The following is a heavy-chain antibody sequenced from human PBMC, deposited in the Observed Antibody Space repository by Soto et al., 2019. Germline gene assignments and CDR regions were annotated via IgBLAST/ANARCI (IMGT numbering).Heavy chain of an antibody. V-gene: IGHV3-33*01. CDR1: GFTFSSYG. Sequence: QVQLVESGGGVVQPGGSLRLSCAASGFTFSSYGMHWVRQAPGKGLEWVAVIWYDGSNKYYADSVKGRFTISRDNSKNTLYLQMNSLRAEDTAVYYCARESTYYDVWSGDTHFDYWGQGTLVTVSS. J-gene: IGHJ4*02. D-gene: IGHD3-3*01. CDR2: IWYDGSNK. CDR3: ARESTYYDVWSGDTHFDY.